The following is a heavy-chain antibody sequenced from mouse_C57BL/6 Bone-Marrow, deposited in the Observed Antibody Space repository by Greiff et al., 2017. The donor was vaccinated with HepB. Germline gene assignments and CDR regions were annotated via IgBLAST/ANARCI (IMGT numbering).Heavy chain of an antibody. CDR1: GYSFTGYY. CDR2: INPSTGGT. D-gene: IGHD2-4*01. J-gene: IGHJ1*03. CDR3: ARRYDWYWYFDV. Sequence: EVKLQQSGPELVKPGASVKISCKASGYSFTGYYMNWVKQSPEKSLEWIGEINPSTGGTTYNQKFKAKATLTVDKSSSTAYMQLKSLTSEDSAVYYCARRYDWYWYFDVWGTGTTVTVSS. V-gene: IGHV1-42*01.